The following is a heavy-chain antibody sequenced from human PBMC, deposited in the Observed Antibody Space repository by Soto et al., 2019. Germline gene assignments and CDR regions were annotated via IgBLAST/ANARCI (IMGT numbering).Heavy chain of an antibody. CDR3: ARAPNYYDSSGHWFDP. CDR2: INPNSGGT. D-gene: IGHD3-22*01. V-gene: IGHV1-2*02. CDR1: GYTFTGYY. Sequence: ASVKVSCKASGYTFTGYYMHWVRQAPGQGLEWMGWINPNSGGTNYAQKFQGRVTMTRDTSISTAYMELSRLRSDDTAVYYCARAPNYYDSSGHWFDPWGQGTLVTVSS. J-gene: IGHJ5*02.